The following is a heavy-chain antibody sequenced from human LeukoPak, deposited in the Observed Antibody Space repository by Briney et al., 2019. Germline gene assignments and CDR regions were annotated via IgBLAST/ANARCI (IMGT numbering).Heavy chain of an antibody. CDR2: ISSSGGTI. V-gene: IGHV3-48*03. CDR1: GFTFSSYE. J-gene: IGHJ6*02. CDR3: ARDLSYCTITSCSYYYYGMDV. Sequence: GGSLRLSCSASGFTFSSYEMNWVRQAPGKGLEWVSYISSSGGTIYYADSVKGRFTISRGNAKNSLYLQMNSLRAEDTAVYYCARDLSYCTITSCSYYYYGMDVWGQGTTVTVSS. D-gene: IGHD2-2*01.